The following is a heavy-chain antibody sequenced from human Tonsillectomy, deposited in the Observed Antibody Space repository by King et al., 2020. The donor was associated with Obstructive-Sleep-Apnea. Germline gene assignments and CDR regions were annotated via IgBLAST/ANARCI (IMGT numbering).Heavy chain of an antibody. V-gene: IGHV3-23*04. CDR2: ISNSGGST. CDR3: AKATYGGNPVWDYGMDV. J-gene: IGHJ6*02. CDR1: RFPFSNYA. D-gene: IGHD4-23*01. Sequence: VQLVESGGDLVQPGGSLRLSCAASRFPFSNYAMNWVRQAQGKGLEWVSTISNSGGSTYYADSVKGRFTCSRDNSKNTVYLQMNSLRDEDTAVYYCAKATYGGNPVWDYGMDVWGQGTTVTVSS.